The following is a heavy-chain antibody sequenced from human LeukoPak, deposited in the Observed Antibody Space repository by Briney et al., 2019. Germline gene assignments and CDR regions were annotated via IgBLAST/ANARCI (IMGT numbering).Heavy chain of an antibody. D-gene: IGHD5-18*01. J-gene: IGHJ4*02. CDR1: GYTFNSYA. Sequence: AGGSLRLSCAASGYTFNSYAMSWVRQAPGKGLEWVSAISGSGGSTYYADSVKGRFTISRDNSKNTLYLQMNSLRAEDTAVYYCAKDTAMVPYFDYWGQGTLVTVSS. CDR2: ISGSGGST. CDR3: AKDTAMVPYFDY. V-gene: IGHV3-23*01.